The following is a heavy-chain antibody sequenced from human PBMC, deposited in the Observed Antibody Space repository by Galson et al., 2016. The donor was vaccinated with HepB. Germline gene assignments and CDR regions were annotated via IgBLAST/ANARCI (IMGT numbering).Heavy chain of an antibody. D-gene: IGHD2-21*01. Sequence: PALVKPTQTLTLTCTCSGFSLSSSGVGVGWIRQPPGKALEWLALIYWDDDKRYSPSLKNRLNITKDNSKNHVVLTMTNMDPVDTATYYCARVPEYCGVECYSYFDYWGLGTLVTVSS. CDR2: IYWDDDK. V-gene: IGHV2-5*02. CDR3: ARVPEYCGVECYSYFDY. CDR1: GFSLSSSGVG. J-gene: IGHJ4*02.